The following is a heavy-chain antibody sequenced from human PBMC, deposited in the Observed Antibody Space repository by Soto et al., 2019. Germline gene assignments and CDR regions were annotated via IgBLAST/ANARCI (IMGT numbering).Heavy chain of an antibody. D-gene: IGHD7-27*01. CDR2: ISFDGSNE. CDR3: ARDVMGISAY. Sequence: QVQLVESGGGVVQPGGSLRLSCAASGFTFSSYAMHWVRQAPGKGLEWVTFISFDGSNEYYADSVKGRFTVSRDNSQNTLYLQMNSLRPEDAAVYYCARDVMGISAYWGQGALVSVSS. V-gene: IGHV3-30-3*01. CDR1: GFTFSSYA. J-gene: IGHJ4*02.